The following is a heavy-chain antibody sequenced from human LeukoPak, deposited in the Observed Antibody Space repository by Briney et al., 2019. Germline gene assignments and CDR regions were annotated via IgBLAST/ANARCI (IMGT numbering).Heavy chain of an antibody. CDR3: ARERGSGSYHPFDP. J-gene: IGHJ5*02. D-gene: IGHD3-10*01. CDR2: ITGSGDIR. CDR1: GFTFSDYY. V-gene: IGHV3-11*04. Sequence: GGSLRLSCAASGFTFSDYYMSWIRQAPGKGLEWVAYITGSGDIRSYLDSVKGRFTISRDNAKNSLYLQMNSLRADDTAVYYCARERGSGSYHPFDPWGQGTLATVSS.